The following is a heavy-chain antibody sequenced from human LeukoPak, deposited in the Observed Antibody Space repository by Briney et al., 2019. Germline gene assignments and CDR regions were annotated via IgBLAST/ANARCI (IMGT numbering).Heavy chain of an antibody. J-gene: IGHJ4*02. V-gene: IGHV1-3*01. D-gene: IGHD1-26*01. CDR3: AIPNGATYSGGYAFDY. CDR1: GYTFTSYA. CDR2: INAGNGNT. Sequence: GASVKVSCKASGYTFTSYAMHWVRQAPGQRLEWMGWINAGNGNTKYSQKFQGRVTITRDTSASTAYMELSSLRSEDTAVYYCAIPNGATYSGGYAFDYWGQGTLVTVSS.